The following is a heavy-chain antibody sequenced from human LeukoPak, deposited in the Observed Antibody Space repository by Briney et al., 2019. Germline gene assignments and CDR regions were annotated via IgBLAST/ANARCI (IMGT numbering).Heavy chain of an antibody. CDR2: IKHSGST. CDR1: GGSFSGYY. CDR3: ARGLEYDSSLEWFDP. V-gene: IGHV4-34*01. D-gene: IGHD3-22*01. Sequence: SETLSLTCAVYGGSFSGYYWSWIRQPPGKGLEWIGEIKHSGSTNYNPSLKSRVTISVDTSKNQFSLKLSSVTAADTAVYYCARGLEYDSSLEWFDPWGQGTLVTVCS. J-gene: IGHJ5*02.